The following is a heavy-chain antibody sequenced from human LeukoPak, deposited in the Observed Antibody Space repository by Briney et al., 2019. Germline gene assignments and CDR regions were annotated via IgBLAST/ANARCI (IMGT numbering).Heavy chain of an antibody. V-gene: IGHV1-8*03. Sequence: ASVKVSCKASGYTFTSYDINWARQATGQGLEWMGWMNPNSGNTGYAQKFQGRVTITRNTSISTAYMELSSLRSEDTAVYYCARAAAVAGTGNWFDPWGQGTLVTVSS. J-gene: IGHJ5*02. CDR1: GYTFTSYD. CDR3: ARAAAVAGTGNWFDP. D-gene: IGHD6-19*01. CDR2: MNPNSGNT.